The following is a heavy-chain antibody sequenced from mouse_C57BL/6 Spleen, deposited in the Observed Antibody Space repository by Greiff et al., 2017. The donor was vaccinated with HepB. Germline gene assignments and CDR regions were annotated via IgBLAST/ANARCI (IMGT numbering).Heavy chain of an antibody. D-gene: IGHD2-10*02. Sequence: VQLQQSDAELVKPGASVKISCKVSGYTFTDPTIHWMKQRPEQGLEWIGYIYPRDGSTKYNEKFKGKATFNADKSSSTAYMQLNSLTSEDSAVYVCAREERGYAYYFDYWGQGTTLTVSS. J-gene: IGHJ2*01. CDR1: GYTFTDPT. V-gene: IGHV1-78*01. CDR3: AREERGYAYYFDY. CDR2: IYPRDGST.